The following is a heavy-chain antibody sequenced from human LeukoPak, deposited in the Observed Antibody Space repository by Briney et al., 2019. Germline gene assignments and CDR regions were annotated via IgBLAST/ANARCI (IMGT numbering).Heavy chain of an antibody. V-gene: IGHV3-21*01. CDR1: GFTFSSYS. CDR2: ISSSSYI. J-gene: IGHJ4*02. CDR3: ARIRSGKHQRRRSYFHY. D-gene: IGHD2-2*01. Sequence: GGSLRLSCAASGFTFSSYSMNWVRQAPGKGLEWVSSISSSSYIYYADSVKGRFTISRDNAKNSLYLQINSLRAEDTAVYYCARIRSGKHQRRRSYFHYWGQGTLVTLPS.